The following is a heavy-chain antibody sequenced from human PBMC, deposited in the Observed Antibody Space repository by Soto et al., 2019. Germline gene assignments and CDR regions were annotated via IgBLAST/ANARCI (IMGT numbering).Heavy chain of an antibody. D-gene: IGHD1-26*01. CDR2: VYSTGGT. J-gene: IGHJ6*02. Sequence: PAETLSLTCNVSGDSIFRFYWSWIRQSAEKGLEWIGRVYSTGGTAYNPALKGRVTISLDRSNNHVSLEMNSVTAADTAVYFCARDLSGTGLDIWGRGTRVTV. CDR3: ARDLSGTGLDI. CDR1: GDSIFRFY. V-gene: IGHV4-4*07.